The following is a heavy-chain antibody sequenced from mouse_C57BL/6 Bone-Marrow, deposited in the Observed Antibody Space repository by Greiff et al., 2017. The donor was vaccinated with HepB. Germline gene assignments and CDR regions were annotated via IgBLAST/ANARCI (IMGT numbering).Heavy chain of an antibody. CDR3: ARGNWDPVEYYFDY. D-gene: IGHD4-1*01. J-gene: IGHJ2*01. CDR2: IYPGSGNT. V-gene: IGHV1-76*01. Sequence: QVQLKESGAELVRPGASVKLSCKASGYTFTDYYINWVKQRPGQGLEWIARIYPGSGNTYYNEKFKGKATLTAEKSSSTAYMQLSSLTSEDSAVYFCARGNWDPVEYYFDYWGQGTTLTVSS. CDR1: GYTFTDYY.